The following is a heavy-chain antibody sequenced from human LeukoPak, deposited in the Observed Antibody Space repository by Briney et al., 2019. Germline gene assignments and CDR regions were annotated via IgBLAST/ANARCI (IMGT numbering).Heavy chain of an antibody. J-gene: IGHJ4*02. D-gene: IGHD4-17*01. V-gene: IGHV4-31*03. CDR1: GGSISSGGYY. Sequence: SQTLSLTCTASGGSISSGGYYWSWIRQHPGKGLEWIGYIYYSGSTYYNPSLKSRVTISVDTSKNQFSLKLSSVTAADTAVYYCAKTSSTVTTNFDYWGQGTLVTVSS. CDR2: IYYSGST. CDR3: AKTSSTVTTNFDY.